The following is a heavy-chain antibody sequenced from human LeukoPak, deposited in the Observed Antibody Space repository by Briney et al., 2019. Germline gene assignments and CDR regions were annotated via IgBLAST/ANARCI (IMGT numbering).Heavy chain of an antibody. Sequence: PGGSLRLSCAASGFTFNNYAMTWVRQAPGKGLEWVSVINGGSGNSYYADSVKGRFTVSRGNSKNTLYLQMNSLRDEDTAVYYCAKGQGYNYGDSIDYWGQGTLVTVSS. CDR1: GFTFNNYA. D-gene: IGHD5-18*01. V-gene: IGHV3-23*01. CDR2: INGGSGNS. J-gene: IGHJ4*02. CDR3: AKGQGYNYGDSIDY.